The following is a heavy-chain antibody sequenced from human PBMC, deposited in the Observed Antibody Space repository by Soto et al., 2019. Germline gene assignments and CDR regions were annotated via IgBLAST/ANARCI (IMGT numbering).Heavy chain of an antibody. CDR2: ISYSGST. J-gene: IGHJ6*02. Sequence: PSETLSLTCTVSGGSISSYYWSWIRQPPGKGLEWVGYISYSGSTNYNPSLKSRVTISVDTSKNQFSLKLSSVTAADTAVYYCARGNGYSSSWYLAVWGQGTTVTVSS. CDR1: GGSISSYY. D-gene: IGHD6-13*01. CDR3: ARGNGYSSSWYLAV. V-gene: IGHV4-59*01.